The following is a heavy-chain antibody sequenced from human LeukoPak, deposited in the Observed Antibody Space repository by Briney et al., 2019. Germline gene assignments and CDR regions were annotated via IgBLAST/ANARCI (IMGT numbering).Heavy chain of an antibody. J-gene: IGHJ4*02. CDR1: GFTFSSYS. V-gene: IGHV3-21*01. Sequence: GGSLRLSCAASGFTFSSYSMNWVRQAPGKGLEWVSSISSSSSYIYYADSVKGRFAISRDNAKNSLYLQMNSLRAEDTAVYYCARDPPLYSGFDYWGQGTLVTVSS. CDR2: ISSSSSYI. D-gene: IGHD2-15*01. CDR3: ARDPPLYSGFDY.